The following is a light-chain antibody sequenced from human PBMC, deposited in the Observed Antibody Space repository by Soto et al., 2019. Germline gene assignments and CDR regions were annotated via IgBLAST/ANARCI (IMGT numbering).Light chain of an antibody. CDR1: QDIRGA. CDR3: QQFNSYPIT. V-gene: IGKV1-13*02. CDR2: DVS. Sequence: AIQLTQSPSSLSASVGDRVTITCRASQDIRGALAWYQQTPGKAPKILIYDVSTLRSGFPSKFRGRSFGTDFSLTISSLQPAEFATYSCQQFNSYPITFGQGTRLDI. J-gene: IGKJ5*01.